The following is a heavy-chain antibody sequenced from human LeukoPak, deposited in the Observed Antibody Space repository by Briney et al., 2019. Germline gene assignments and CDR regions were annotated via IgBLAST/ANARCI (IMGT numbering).Heavy chain of an antibody. V-gene: IGHV1-24*01. CDR1: GYTLTELS. CDR2: FDPEDGET. D-gene: IGHD4-17*01. J-gene: IGHJ4*02. CDR3: ATDDYGDYDPAFDY. Sequence: EASVTVSCTVSGYTLTELSMHWVRQAPGKGLEWMGGFDPEDGETIYAQKFQGRVTMTEDTSTDTAYMELSSLRSEDTAVYYCATDDYGDYDPAFDYWGQGTLVTVSS.